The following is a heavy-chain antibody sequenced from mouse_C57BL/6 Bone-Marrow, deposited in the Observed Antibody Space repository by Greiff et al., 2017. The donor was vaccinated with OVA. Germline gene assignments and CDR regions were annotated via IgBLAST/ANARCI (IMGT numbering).Heavy chain of an antibody. CDR1: GYSFTGYY. CDR3: ARITTVVPYFDY. J-gene: IGHJ2*01. D-gene: IGHD1-1*01. CDR2: INPSTGGT. Sequence: EVKLMESGPELVKPGASVKISCKASGYSFTGYYMNWVKQSPEKSLEWIGEINPSTGGTTYNQKFKAKATLTVDKSSSTAYMQLKSLTSEDSAVYYCARITTVVPYFDYWGQGTTLTVSS. V-gene: IGHV1-42*01.